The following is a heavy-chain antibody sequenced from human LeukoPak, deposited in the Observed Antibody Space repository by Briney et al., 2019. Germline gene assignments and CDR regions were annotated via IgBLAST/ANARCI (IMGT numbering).Heavy chain of an antibody. CDR2: IYYSGST. CDR3: AGSFDGRWDY. D-gene: IGHD3-9*01. J-gene: IGHJ4*02. CDR1: GGSISSYY. Sequence: PSETLSLTCIVSGGSISSYYWSWIRQPPGKGLEWIGYIYYSGSTNYNPSLKSRVTISVDTSKNQFSLKLSSVTAADTAVYYCAGSFDGRWDYWGQGTLVTVSS. V-gene: IGHV4-59*01.